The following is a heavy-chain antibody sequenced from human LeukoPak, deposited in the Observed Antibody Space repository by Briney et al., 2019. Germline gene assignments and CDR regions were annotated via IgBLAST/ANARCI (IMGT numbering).Heavy chain of an antibody. CDR2: INSDGRGR. J-gene: IGHJ4*02. V-gene: IGHV3-74*01. Sequence: GSLRLSCAASGFSFSTYWMHWVRQAPGKGLVWASRINSDGRGRDYANFVEGRFTISRDNANNMLYLQMDGLRAEDTAVYYCARDPYTVTIGTWGQGTLVTVSS. CDR3: ARDPYTVTIGT. CDR1: GFSFSTYW. D-gene: IGHD4-17*01.